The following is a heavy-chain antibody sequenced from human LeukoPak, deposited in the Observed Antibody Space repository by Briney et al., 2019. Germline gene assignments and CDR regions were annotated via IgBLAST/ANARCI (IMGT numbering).Heavy chain of an antibody. V-gene: IGHV1-18*01. J-gene: IGHJ3*02. CDR3: ARDARVTRSTCDALDI. CDR2: ISAYNGDT. CDR1: GYTFTSFG. Sequence: ASVKVSCKLSGYTFTSFGLSWVRQAPGQGFEWMGWISAYNGDTDFAQRFQGRVTMTTDTSTSTVYMELGSLTSDDTAVYYCARDARVTRSTCDALDIWGQGTMVTVSS. D-gene: IGHD3-16*02.